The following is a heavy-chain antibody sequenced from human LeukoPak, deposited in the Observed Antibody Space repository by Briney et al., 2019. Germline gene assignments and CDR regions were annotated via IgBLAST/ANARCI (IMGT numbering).Heavy chain of an antibody. J-gene: IGHJ4*02. D-gene: IGHD3-22*01. CDR3: AIAVHYYDSSGYYYFGY. CDR1: GYTFTGYY. CDR2: INPNRGGT. V-gene: IGHV1-2*02. Sequence: ASVKVSCKASGYTFTGYYMHWVRQAPGQGVEGRGWINPNRGGTNYAQKFQGRVTMPRDTSISTAYMELSRLRSDDTAVYYCAIAVHYYDSSGYYYFGYWGQGTLVTVSS.